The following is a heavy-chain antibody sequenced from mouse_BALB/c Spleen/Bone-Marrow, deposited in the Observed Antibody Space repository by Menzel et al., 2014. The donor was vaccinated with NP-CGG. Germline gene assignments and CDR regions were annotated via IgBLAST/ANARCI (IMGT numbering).Heavy chain of an antibody. CDR3: TRDGSPFAY. V-gene: IGHV1-69*02. Sequence: VQLQQSGAELVTPGASVKLSCKASGYTFTSYWINWVKQRPGQGPEWIGNIYSSDSYTNYDQKFKDKATLTVAKSSNTGYMQLRSPTSEDSAVYYCTRDGSPFAYWGQGTLVTVSA. CDR1: GYTFTSYW. J-gene: IGHJ3*01. CDR2: IYSSDSYT. D-gene: IGHD2-3*01.